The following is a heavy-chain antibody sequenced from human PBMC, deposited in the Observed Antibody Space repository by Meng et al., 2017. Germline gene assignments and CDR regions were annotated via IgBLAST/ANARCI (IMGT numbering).Heavy chain of an antibody. CDR1: GFTFSSYE. J-gene: IGHJ2*01. CDR2: ISSSGSTI. V-gene: IGHV3-48*03. CDR3: ARVKLRYFDWLLSPDDFWYFDL. Sequence: GESLKISCAASGFTFSSYEMNWVRQAPGKGLEWVSYISSSGSTIYYADSVKGRFTISKDNAKNSLYLQMNSLRAEDTAVYYCARVKLRYFDWLLSPDDFWYFDLWGRGTLVTVSS. D-gene: IGHD3-9*01.